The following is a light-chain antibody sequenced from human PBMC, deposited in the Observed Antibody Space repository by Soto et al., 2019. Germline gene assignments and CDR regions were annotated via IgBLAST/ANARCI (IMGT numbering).Light chain of an antibody. CDR2: DAS. Sequence: DIQLTQSPSTLSASVGDRVTLTCRASQSLNTRLAWYQQRPGKAPKLLIYDASTLESGVPSRFSGSGSGTEFTLTISNLQPDDFATYFCQQYHNYPRTFGQGTKVDI. CDR3: QQYHNYPRT. CDR1: QSLNTR. J-gene: IGKJ1*01. V-gene: IGKV1-5*01.